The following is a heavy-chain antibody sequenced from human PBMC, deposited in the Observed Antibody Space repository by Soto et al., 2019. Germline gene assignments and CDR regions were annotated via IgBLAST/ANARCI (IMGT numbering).Heavy chain of an antibody. V-gene: IGHV1-69*05. CDR1: GGTFSSYA. CDR2: IIPIFGTA. Sequence: SVKVSCKASGGTFSSYAISWVRQAPGQGLEWMGGIIPIFGTANYAQKFQGRVTMTRDTSISTAYMELSRLRSDDTAVYYCARDKEWLATQGVYYYYGMDVWGQGTTVTVSS. J-gene: IGHJ6*02. CDR3: ARDKEWLATQGVYYYYGMDV. D-gene: IGHD6-19*01.